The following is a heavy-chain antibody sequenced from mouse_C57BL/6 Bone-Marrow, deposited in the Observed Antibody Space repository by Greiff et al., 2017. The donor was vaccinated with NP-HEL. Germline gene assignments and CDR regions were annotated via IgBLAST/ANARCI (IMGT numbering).Heavy chain of an antibody. Sequence: QVQLQQSGPELVKPGASVKISRKASGYAFSSSWMNWVKQRPGKGLEWIGRIYPGDGDTNYNGKFKGKATLTADKSSSTAYMQLSSLTSEDSAVYFCARGRGGKRWYFDVWGTGTTVTVSS. CDR3: ARGRGGKRWYFDV. D-gene: IGHD2-1*01. V-gene: IGHV1-82*01. CDR2: IYPGDGDT. CDR1: GYAFSSSW. J-gene: IGHJ1*03.